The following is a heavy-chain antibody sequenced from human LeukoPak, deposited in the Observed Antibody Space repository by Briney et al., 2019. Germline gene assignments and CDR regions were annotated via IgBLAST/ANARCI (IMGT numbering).Heavy chain of an antibody. CDR1: GFTFSNAW. J-gene: IGHJ6*03. V-gene: IGHV3-15*01. CDR3: TMVPTGYYYYYMDV. D-gene: IGHD3-10*01. Sequence: PGGSLRLSCAASGFTFSNAWMSWVRQAPGKGLEWVGRIKSKTDGGTTDYAAPVKGRFTISRDDSKNTLYLQMNSLKTEDTAVYYCTMVPTGYYYYYMDVWGKGTTVTISS. CDR2: IKSKTDGGTT.